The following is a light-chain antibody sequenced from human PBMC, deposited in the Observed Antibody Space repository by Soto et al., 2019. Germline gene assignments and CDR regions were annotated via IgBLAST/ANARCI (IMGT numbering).Light chain of an antibody. Sequence: QSVLTQPASVSGSPGQSITISCTGTNNDIGGYNYVSWYQQHPGKAPKLMIYDVSNRPSGVSNRFSGSKSGNTTSLTISGLQAEDEADYYCSSYTSSSLCVFGTGTKVTVL. CDR3: SSYTSSSLCV. V-gene: IGLV2-14*01. CDR1: NNDIGGYNY. CDR2: DVS. J-gene: IGLJ1*01.